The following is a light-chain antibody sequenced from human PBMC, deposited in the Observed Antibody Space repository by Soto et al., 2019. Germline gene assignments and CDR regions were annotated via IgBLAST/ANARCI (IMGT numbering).Light chain of an antibody. CDR1: SSDVGAYDF. Sequence: QSALTQPRSVSGSPGQSVTISCSGTSSDVGAYDFVSWYQQHPGKAPQLMIYDVSKRPSGVPDRFSGSESGNTASLTISGLQAEDEADYYCCSHAGNYSTYVFGTGTKLTVL. CDR3: CSHAGNYSTYV. V-gene: IGLV2-11*01. J-gene: IGLJ1*01. CDR2: DVS.